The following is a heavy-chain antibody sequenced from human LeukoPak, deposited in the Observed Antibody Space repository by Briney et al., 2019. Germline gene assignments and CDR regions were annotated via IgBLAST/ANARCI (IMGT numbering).Heavy chain of an antibody. CDR3: ARSLLGNFFFDY. J-gene: IGHJ4*02. D-gene: IGHD7-27*01. CDR1: GGSFSGYY. V-gene: IGHV4-39*01. CDR2: MYSSGST. Sequence: SETLSLTCAVSGGSFSGYYWSWIRQPPGKGLEWIGSMYSSGSTYYNPSLKSRVTISVDTSKNQFSLKLSSVTAADTAVYYCARSLLGNFFFDYWGQGTLVTVSS.